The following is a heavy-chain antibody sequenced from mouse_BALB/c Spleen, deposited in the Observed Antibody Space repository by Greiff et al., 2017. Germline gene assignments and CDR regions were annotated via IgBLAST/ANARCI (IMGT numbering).Heavy chain of an antibody. CDR3: AGYDYDERLAY. CDR1: GFSLTSYG. J-gene: IGHJ3*01. CDR2: IWAGGST. V-gene: IGHV2-9*02. D-gene: IGHD2-4*01. Sequence: VQRVESGPGLVAPSQSLSITCTVSGFSLTSYGVHWVRQPPGKGLEWLGVIWAGGSTNYNSALMSRLSISKDNSKSQVFLKMNSLQTDDTAMYYCAGYDYDERLAYWGQGTLVTVSA.